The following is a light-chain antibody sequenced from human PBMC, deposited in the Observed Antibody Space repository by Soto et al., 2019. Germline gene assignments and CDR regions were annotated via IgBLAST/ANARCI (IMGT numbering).Light chain of an antibody. CDR3: QHRHN. J-gene: IGKJ3*01. CDR1: QSVSRD. CDR2: DAS. V-gene: IGKV3-11*01. Sequence: DIVLTQSPATLSLSPGERATLSCRASQSVSRDFAWYQQKPGQAPRLLIYDASNRPTGIPARFSGSGSGTDFTLTINSLQPEDFAVYYCQHRHNFGPGTKVDFK.